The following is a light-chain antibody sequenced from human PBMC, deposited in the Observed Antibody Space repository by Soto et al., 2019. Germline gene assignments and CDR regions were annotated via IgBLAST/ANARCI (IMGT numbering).Light chain of an antibody. V-gene: IGKV3D-20*02. CDR1: QSVISTY. CDR2: GAS. CDR3: QQRSNWPLT. Sequence: EIVLTQSPGTLSLSPGERATLSCRASQSVISTYLAWYQQKPGQAPRLLIYGASSRATGIPDRFSGSGSGTDFTLTISRLEPEDFAVYYCQQRSNWPLTFGQGTRLEIK. J-gene: IGKJ5*01.